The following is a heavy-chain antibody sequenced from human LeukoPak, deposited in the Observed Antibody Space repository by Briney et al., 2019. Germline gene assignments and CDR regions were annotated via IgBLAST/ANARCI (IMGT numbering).Heavy chain of an antibody. CDR3: ARASDYYDAFDI. CDR2: ISYDGSNK. D-gene: IGHD3-10*01. J-gene: IGHJ3*02. CDR1: GFTFSSYA. V-gene: IGHV3-30*04. Sequence: GGSLRLSCAASGFTFSSYAMHWVRQAPGKGLEWVAVISYDGSNKYYADSVKGRFTISRDNSKNTLYLQMNSLRAEDTAVYYCARASDYYDAFDIWGQGTMVTVSS.